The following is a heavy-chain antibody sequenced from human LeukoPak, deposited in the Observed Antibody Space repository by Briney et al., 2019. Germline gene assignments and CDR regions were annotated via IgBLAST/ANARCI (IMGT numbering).Heavy chain of an antibody. J-gene: IGHJ6*02. CDR2: ISWNSGSI. D-gene: IGHD3-10*01. V-gene: IGHV3-9*01. Sequence: GGSLRLSCAASGFTFDDYAMHWVRQAPGKGLEWVSGISWNSGSIGYADSVKGRFTISRDNAKNSLYLQMNSLRAEDTALYYCAKENHYGSGSYYINARYYYGMDVWGQGTTVTVSS. CDR1: GFTFDDYA. CDR3: AKENHYGSGSYYINARYYYGMDV.